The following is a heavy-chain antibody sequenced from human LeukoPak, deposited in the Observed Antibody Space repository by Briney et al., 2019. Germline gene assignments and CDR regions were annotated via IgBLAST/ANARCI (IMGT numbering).Heavy chain of an antibody. CDR3: ARGGGRVRLGEKDAFDI. V-gene: IGHV1-46*01. J-gene: IGHJ3*02. Sequence: WASVKVSCKASGYTFTSYYMHWVRQAPGQGLEWMGIINPSGGSTSYAQKFQGRVTMTRDTSTSTVYMELSSLRSEDTAVYYCARGGGRVRLGEKDAFDIWGQGTMVTVSS. CDR2: INPSGGST. D-gene: IGHD3-16*01. CDR1: GYTFTSYY.